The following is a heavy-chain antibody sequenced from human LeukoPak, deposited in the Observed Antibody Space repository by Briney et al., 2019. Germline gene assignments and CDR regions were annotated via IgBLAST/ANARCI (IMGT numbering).Heavy chain of an antibody. Sequence: PSQTLSLTCTVSGGSISSGSYYWSWIRQPAGKGLEWIGRIYTSGSTNYNPSLKSRVTISVDTSKNQFSLKLSSVTAADTAVYYCARDPGRYCSSTSCYTNDAFDIWGQGTMVTVSS. CDR2: IYTSGST. V-gene: IGHV4-61*02. CDR1: GGSISSGSYY. CDR3: ARDPGRYCSSTSCYTNDAFDI. D-gene: IGHD2-2*02. J-gene: IGHJ3*02.